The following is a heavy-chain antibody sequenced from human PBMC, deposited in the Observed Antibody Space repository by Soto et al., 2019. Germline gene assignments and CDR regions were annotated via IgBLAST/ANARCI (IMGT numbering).Heavy chain of an antibody. CDR1: GYTFTSYG. CDR3: ARGASYHYDSSGYLRP. CDR2: ISAYNGNT. Sequence: ASVKVSCKASGYTFTSYGISWVRQAPGQGLEWMGWISAYNGNTNYAQKFQGRVTMTTDTSTSTAYMELRSLRSDDTAVYYCARGASYHYDSSGYLRPRGQGTLVTVSS. J-gene: IGHJ4*02. V-gene: IGHV1-18*01. D-gene: IGHD3-22*01.